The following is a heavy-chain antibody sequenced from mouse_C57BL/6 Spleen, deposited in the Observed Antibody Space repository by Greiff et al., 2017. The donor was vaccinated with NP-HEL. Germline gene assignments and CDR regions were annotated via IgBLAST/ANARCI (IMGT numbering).Heavy chain of an antibody. CDR2: ISSGGSYT. Sequence: EVQVVESGGDLVKPGGSLKLSCAASGFTFSSYGMSWVRQTPDKRLEWVATISSGGSYTYYPDSVKGRFTISRDNAKNTLYLQMSSLKSEDTAMYYCARRDGSSYGYFDVWGTGTTVTVSS. J-gene: IGHJ1*03. CDR1: GFTFSSYG. CDR3: ARRDGSSYGYFDV. D-gene: IGHD1-1*01. V-gene: IGHV5-6*01.